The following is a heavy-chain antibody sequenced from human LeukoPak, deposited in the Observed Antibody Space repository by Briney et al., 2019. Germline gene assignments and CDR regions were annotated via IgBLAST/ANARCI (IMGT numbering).Heavy chain of an antibody. CDR2: FDPEDGET. CDR3: ATRKQWLVPHGAFDI. J-gene: IGHJ3*02. Sequence: ASVKVSCKVSGYTLTELSMHWVRQAPGKGLEWMGGFDPEDGETIYAQKFQGRVTMTEDTSTDTAYMELSSLRSEDTAVYYCATRKQWLVPHGAFDIWGQGTMVTVSS. D-gene: IGHD6-19*01. V-gene: IGHV1-24*01. CDR1: GYTLTELS.